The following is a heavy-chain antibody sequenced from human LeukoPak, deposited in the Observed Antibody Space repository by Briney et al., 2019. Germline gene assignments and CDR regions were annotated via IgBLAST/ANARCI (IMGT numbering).Heavy chain of an antibody. D-gene: IGHD3-22*01. CDR1: GFTFSSYA. CDR3: ARDLDYYDSSGQEDAFDI. J-gene: IGHJ3*02. CDR2: ISGSGGST. Sequence: GGSLRLSCAASGFTFSSYAMSWVRQAPGKGLEWVSAISGSGGSTYYADSVKGRFTISRDNSKNTLYLQMNSLRAGDTAVYYCARDLDYYDSSGQEDAFDIWGQGTMVTVSS. V-gene: IGHV3-23*01.